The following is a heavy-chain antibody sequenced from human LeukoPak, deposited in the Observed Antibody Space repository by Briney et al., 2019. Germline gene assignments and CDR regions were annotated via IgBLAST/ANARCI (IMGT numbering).Heavy chain of an antibody. D-gene: IGHD2-21*02. CDR1: GGSISSSY. J-gene: IGHJ4*02. CDR3: ARHRVMGDYYFDY. V-gene: IGHV4-59*08. Sequence: PSETLSLTCTVSGGSISSSYWSWIRQPPGKGLEWIGYIYYGGGTNYNPSLKSRVTISVDTPKNQFSLKLSSVTAADTAVYYCARHRVMGDYYFDYWGQGTLVTVSS. CDR2: IYYGGGT.